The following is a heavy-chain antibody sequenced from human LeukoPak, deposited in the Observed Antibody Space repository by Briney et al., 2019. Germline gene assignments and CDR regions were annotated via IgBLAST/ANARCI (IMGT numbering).Heavy chain of an antibody. Sequence: GASVKVSCKASGGTFSSYAISWVRQAPGLGLEWMGGIIPIFGTANYAQKFQGRVAITTDESTSTAYMELSSLRSEDTAVYYCARVVVEPAKVTYYYMDVWGKGTTVTVSS. CDR1: GGTFSSYA. J-gene: IGHJ6*03. CDR3: ARVVVEPAKVTYYYMDV. CDR2: IIPIFGTA. D-gene: IGHD2-2*01. V-gene: IGHV1-69*05.